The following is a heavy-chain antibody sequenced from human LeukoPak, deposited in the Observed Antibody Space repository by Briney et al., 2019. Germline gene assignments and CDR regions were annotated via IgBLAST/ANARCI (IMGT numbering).Heavy chain of an antibody. V-gene: IGHV1-8*01. CDR3: ARLYCSGGSCYSDY. CDR1: GYTFTSYD. Sequence: ASVKVSCKASGYTFTSYDINWVRQATGQGLEWMGWMNPNSGNTGYAQKFQGRVTMTRNTSISTAYMELSSLRSEDTAVYYYARLYCSGGSCYSDYWGQGTLVTVSS. J-gene: IGHJ4*02. CDR2: MNPNSGNT. D-gene: IGHD2-15*01.